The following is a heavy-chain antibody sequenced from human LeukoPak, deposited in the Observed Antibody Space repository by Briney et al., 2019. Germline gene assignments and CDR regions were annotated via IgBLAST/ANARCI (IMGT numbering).Heavy chain of an antibody. CDR2: IYPGDSDT. CDR3: ATNYYDSSGYDWYFDL. CDR1: GYSFTTYW. Sequence: GESLKISCKGSGYSFTTYWIGWVRPMPGKGLEWMGIIYPGDSDTRYSPSFQGQVTISADKSISTAYLQWSSLSSSDTAMYYCATNYYDSSGYDWYFDLWGRGTLVTVSS. D-gene: IGHD3-22*01. V-gene: IGHV5-51*01. J-gene: IGHJ2*01.